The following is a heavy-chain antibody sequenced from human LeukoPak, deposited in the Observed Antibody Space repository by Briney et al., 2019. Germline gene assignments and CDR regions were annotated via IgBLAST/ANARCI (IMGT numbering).Heavy chain of an antibody. CDR2: INHSGST. J-gene: IGHJ5*02. Sequence: SETLSLTCAVYGGSFSGYYWSWIRQPPGKGREWIGEINHSGSTNYNPSLKSRVTISVDTSKNQFSLKLSSVTAADTAVYYCASTAMTTVTTSWFDPWGQGTLVTVSS. D-gene: IGHD4-17*01. CDR3: ASTAMTTVTTSWFDP. V-gene: IGHV4-34*01. CDR1: GGSFSGYY.